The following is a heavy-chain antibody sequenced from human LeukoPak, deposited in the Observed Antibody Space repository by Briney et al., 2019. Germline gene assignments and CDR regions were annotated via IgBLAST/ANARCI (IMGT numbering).Heavy chain of an antibody. CDR2: IKNKRGSYTA. D-gene: IGHD2-21*02. CDR1: GFTLNDHY. Sequence: GGSLRLSCAASGFTLNDHYMAWIRQAPGKGLEWVGRIKNKRGSYTADYAASVKGRFTISRDDSQNSLYLQMNSLKTEDTAVYYCGRDTATALDYWGQGTLVTVSS. V-gene: IGHV3-72*01. CDR3: GRDTATALDY. J-gene: IGHJ4*02.